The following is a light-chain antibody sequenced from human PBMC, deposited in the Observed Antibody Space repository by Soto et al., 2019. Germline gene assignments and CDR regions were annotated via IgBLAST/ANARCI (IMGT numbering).Light chain of an antibody. CDR3: QVWDRSGVQVV. J-gene: IGLJ3*02. V-gene: IGLV3-21*04. CDR2: YDS. Sequence: SYELTQPPSVSVAPGKTARLTCGGSDIGSNSVLWYQQKPGQAPVLVIYYDSDRPSGIPERFSGSNFGNTATLTISGVEDGDEADYYCQVWDRSGVQVVFGGGTKLTVL. CDR1: DIGSNS.